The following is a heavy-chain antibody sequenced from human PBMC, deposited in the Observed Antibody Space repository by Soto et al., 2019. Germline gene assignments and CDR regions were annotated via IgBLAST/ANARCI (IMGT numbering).Heavy chain of an antibody. D-gene: IGHD3-3*01. CDR2: IYPGDSDT. Sequence: PGESLKISCKGSGYSFTSYWIGWVRQMPGKGLEWMGIIYPGDSDTRYSPSFQGQVTISADKSISTAYLQWSSLKASDTAMYYCARLYYDFWSGYYAPKRWYYYMDVWGKGTTVTVSS. CDR3: ARLYYDFWSGYYAPKRWYYYMDV. J-gene: IGHJ6*03. CDR1: GYSFTSYW. V-gene: IGHV5-51*01.